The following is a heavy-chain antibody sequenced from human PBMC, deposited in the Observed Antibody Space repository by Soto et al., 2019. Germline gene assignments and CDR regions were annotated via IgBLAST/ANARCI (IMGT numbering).Heavy chain of an antibody. D-gene: IGHD6-19*01. CDR2: VSYDGSNK. V-gene: IGHV3-30-3*01. CDR3: ARDAWYSSGWIFDY. Sequence: VQLVESGGGVVQPGRSLRLSCAASGFTFSSYAMHWVRQAPGKGQEWVAVVSYDGSNKYYADSVKGRFTISRDNSKNTLYLQMNSLRAEDTAVYYCARDAWYSSGWIFDYWGQGTLVTVSS. J-gene: IGHJ4*02. CDR1: GFTFSSYA.